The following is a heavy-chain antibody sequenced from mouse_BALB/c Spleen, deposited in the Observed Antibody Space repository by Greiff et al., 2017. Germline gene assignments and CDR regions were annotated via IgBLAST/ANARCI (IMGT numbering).Heavy chain of an antibody. J-gene: IGHJ2*02. CDR3: ANEYGSSTDY. V-gene: IGHV1-7*01. CDR1: GYTFTGYW. CDR2: INPSTGYT. D-gene: IGHD1-1*01. Sequence: VKLQESGAELAKPGASVKMSCKASGYTFTGYWMHWVKQRPGQGLEWIGYINPSTGYTEYNQKFKDKATLTADKSSSTAYMQLSSLTSEDSAVCYCANEYGSSTDYWGQGTSVTVSS.